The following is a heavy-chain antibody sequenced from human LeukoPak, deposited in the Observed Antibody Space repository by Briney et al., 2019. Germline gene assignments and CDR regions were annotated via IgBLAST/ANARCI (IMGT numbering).Heavy chain of an antibody. J-gene: IGHJ6*03. D-gene: IGHD6-19*01. V-gene: IGHV3-64*01. CDR1: GFTFSSYA. CDR3: ARMSSGWYYYYYYMDV. Sequence: GGSLRLSCAASGFTFSSYAMHWVRQAPGKGLEYVSAISSNGGSTYYANSVKGRFTLSRDNSKNTLYLQMGSLRAEDMAVYYCARMSSGWYYYYYYMDVWGKGTTVTVSS. CDR2: ISSNGGST.